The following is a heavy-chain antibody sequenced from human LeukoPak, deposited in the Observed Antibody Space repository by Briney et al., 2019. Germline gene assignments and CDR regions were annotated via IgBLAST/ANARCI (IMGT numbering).Heavy chain of an antibody. J-gene: IGHJ4*02. Sequence: PGRSLRLSCAASGFSFSDYALHWVRQARDKGLEWVAIISYDGSSKEYADSLKGRFTISRDNSKNTLYLQMSSLRVEDTAVYYCARDLRWLQCFDYWGRGTLVTVSS. V-gene: IGHV3-30-3*01. D-gene: IGHD5-24*01. CDR2: ISYDGSSK. CDR3: ARDLRWLQCFDY. CDR1: GFSFSDYA.